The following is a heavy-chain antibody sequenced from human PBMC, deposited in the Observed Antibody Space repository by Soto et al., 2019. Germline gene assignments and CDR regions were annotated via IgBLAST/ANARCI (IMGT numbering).Heavy chain of an antibody. J-gene: IGHJ4*02. V-gene: IGHV3-64D*06. D-gene: IGHD3-10*01. CDR1: GFHFSSYG. CDR3: VKGFHVYYFDY. Sequence: GGSLRLSCSASGFHFSSYGMHWVRQAPGKGLEYVSAISSNGGSTYYADSVKGRFTISRDNSKNTLYLQMSSLRAEDTAVYYCVKGFHVYYFDYWGQGTLVTVSS. CDR2: ISSNGGST.